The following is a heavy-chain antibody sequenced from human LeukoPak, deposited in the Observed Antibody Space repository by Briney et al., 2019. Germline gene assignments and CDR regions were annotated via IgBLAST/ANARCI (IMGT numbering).Heavy chain of an antibody. Sequence: SETLSLTCTVSGGSISSYYWSWIRQPPGKGLEWIGYIYYSGSTNYNPSLKSRVTISVDTSKNQFSLKLSSVTAADTAVYYCARAAGYSSSWYFAGDAFDIWGQGTMVTVSS. D-gene: IGHD6-13*01. V-gene: IGHV4-59*01. CDR3: ARAAGYSSSWYFAGDAFDI. CDR2: IYYSGST. J-gene: IGHJ3*02. CDR1: GGSISSYY.